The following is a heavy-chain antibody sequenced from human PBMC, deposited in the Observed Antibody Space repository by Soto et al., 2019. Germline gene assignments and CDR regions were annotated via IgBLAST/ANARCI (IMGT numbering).Heavy chain of an antibody. CDR1: GFTFTSSA. Sequence: QMQLVQSGPEVKKPGTSVKVSCKASGFTFTSSAVQWVRQARGQRLEWLGWIVVGSGNTNYAQKFQERVTITRDMSTSTAYMELSSLRSEDTAVYYCAAVPSPMGEQQLVGVDYWGQGTLVTVSS. J-gene: IGHJ4*02. D-gene: IGHD6-13*01. CDR2: IVVGSGNT. V-gene: IGHV1-58*01. CDR3: AAVPSPMGEQQLVGVDY.